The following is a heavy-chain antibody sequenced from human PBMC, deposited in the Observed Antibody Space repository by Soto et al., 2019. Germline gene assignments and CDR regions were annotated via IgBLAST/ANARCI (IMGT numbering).Heavy chain of an antibody. CDR1: GYTFSSYG. J-gene: IGHJ2*01. V-gene: IGHV1-3*01. Sequence: QVQIVQSGAEVKKPGASVKVSCEASGYTFSSYGMHWVRQAPGQRLEWMGWINAGKDNTKYSQKFQGRVTITRDTSASTAYMELSSLISEDTAVYYCARDVAYSYDISGSYFTWDFELWGRGTLVTVSS. CDR3: ARDVAYSYDISGSYFTWDFEL. D-gene: IGHD3-22*01. CDR2: INAGKDNT.